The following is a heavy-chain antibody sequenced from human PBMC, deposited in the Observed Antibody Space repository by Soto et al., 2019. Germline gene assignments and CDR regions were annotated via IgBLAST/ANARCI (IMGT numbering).Heavy chain of an antibody. CDR3: ARVAVGSYKWSWYGMDV. CDR2: INPNSGGT. CDR1: GYTFTGYY. Sequence: QVQLVQSGAEVKKPGASVKVSCKASGYTFTGYYMHWVRQAPGQGLEWMGWINPNSGGTNYAQKFQGRVTMTRDTSIRTAYMELSRLRSDDTAVYYCARVAVGSYKWSWYGMDVWGQGTTVTVSS. D-gene: IGHD6-19*01. J-gene: IGHJ6*02. V-gene: IGHV1-2*02.